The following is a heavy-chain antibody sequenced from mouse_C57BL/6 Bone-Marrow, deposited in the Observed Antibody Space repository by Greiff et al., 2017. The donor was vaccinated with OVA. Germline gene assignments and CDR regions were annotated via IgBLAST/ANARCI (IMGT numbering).Heavy chain of an antibody. CDR2: IYPRSGNT. CDR1: GYTFTSYG. D-gene: IGHD3-2*02. J-gene: IGHJ4*01. CDR3: ARRQLRLHYYAMDY. Sequence: QVQLQQSGAELARPGASVKLSCKASGYTFTSYGISWVKQRTGQGLEWIGEIYPRSGNTYYNEKFKGKATLTADKSSSTAYMELRSLTSEDSAVYSCARRQLRLHYYAMDYWGQGTSVTVSS. V-gene: IGHV1-81*01.